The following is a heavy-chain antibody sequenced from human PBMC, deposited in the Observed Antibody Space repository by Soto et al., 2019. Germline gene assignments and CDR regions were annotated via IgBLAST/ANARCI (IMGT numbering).Heavy chain of an antibody. J-gene: IGHJ5*02. D-gene: IGHD3-16*01. Sequence: QVQLQESGPGLVKHSETLSLTCTVSGGSISSYYWSWIRQPAGKGLEWVGRFHSSGSTNYNPSLKSRLTMSVDTSKNQFSLKLGSVTAGGTAVYYCVRDGGGNDPWGQGIPVTVSS. CDR1: GGSISSYY. V-gene: IGHV4-4*07. CDR2: FHSSGST. CDR3: VRDGGGNDP.